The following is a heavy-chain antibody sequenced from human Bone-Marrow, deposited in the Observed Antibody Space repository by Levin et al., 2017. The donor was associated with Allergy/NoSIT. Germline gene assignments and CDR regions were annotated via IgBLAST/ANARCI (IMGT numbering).Heavy chain of an antibody. Sequence: GGSLRLSCAASKFIFKNYAMAWLRQAPGQGLEWVSAVSGSGDQTYHADSVRGRFTISRDNSKDTLFLQMNNLRAEDTAVYFCAKGGGAAPPFYWGQGTLVNVSS. D-gene: IGHD3-10*01. J-gene: IGHJ4*02. V-gene: IGHV3-23*01. CDR3: AKGGGAAPPFY. CDR1: KFIFKNYA. CDR2: VSGSGDQT.